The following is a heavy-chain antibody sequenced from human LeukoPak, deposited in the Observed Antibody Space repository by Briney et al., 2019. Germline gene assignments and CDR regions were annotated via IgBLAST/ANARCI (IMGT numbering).Heavy chain of an antibody. D-gene: IGHD6-13*01. Sequence: PGGSLRLSCAASGFTFNSYAMRWVRQAPGKGLEWVAVMSYDGSNKYYADSVKGRFTISRDNSKNTLYLQMNSLRAEDTAVYYCARDSSSWYAGGYFDYWGQGTLVTVSS. CDR2: MSYDGSNK. CDR1: GFTFNSYA. V-gene: IGHV3-30-3*01. CDR3: ARDSSSWYAGGYFDY. J-gene: IGHJ4*02.